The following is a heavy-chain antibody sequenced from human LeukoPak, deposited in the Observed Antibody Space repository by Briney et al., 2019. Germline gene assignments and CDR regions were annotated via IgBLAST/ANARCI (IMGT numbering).Heavy chain of an antibody. CDR2: INAGNGNT. D-gene: IGHD5-12*01. Sequence: GASVTVSCKASGYTFTSYAMHWVRQAPGQRLEWMGWINAGNGNTKYSRKFQGRVTITRDTSASTAYMELSSLRSEDTAVYYCARGLRTFDYWGQGTLVTVSS. CDR3: ARGLRTFDY. J-gene: IGHJ4*02. V-gene: IGHV1-3*01. CDR1: GYTFTSYA.